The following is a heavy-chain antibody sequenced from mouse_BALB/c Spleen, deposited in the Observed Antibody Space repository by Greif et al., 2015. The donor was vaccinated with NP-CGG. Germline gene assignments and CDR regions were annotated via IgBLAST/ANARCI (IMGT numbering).Heavy chain of an antibody. V-gene: IGHV14-3*02. CDR3: ARGGLRRGYYAMDY. Sequence: EVQGVESGAELVKPGASVKLSCTASGFNIKDTYMHWVKQRPEQGLEWIGRIDPANGNTKYDPKFQGKATITADTSSNTAYLQLSSLTSEDTAVYYCARGGLRRGYYAMDYWGQGTSVTVSS. CDR2: IDPANGNT. D-gene: IGHD2-4*01. CDR1: GFNIKDTY. J-gene: IGHJ4*01.